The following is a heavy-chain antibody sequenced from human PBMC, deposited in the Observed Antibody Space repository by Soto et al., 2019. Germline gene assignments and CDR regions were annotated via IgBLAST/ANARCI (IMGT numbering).Heavy chain of an antibody. CDR3: ARDLAAGDY. J-gene: IGHJ4*02. CDR1: GYTFTHYY. V-gene: IGHV1-46*01. Sequence: QVQLVQSGAEVKKPGASVKLSCRTSGYTFTHYYIHWVRQAPGQGLEWLAIINPASGSTNYAQDFQGRVTLTMDTSTNTVYMELSGLRAEDTAIFYCARDLAAGDYWGQGTLVTVSS. CDR2: INPASGST. D-gene: IGHD6-13*01.